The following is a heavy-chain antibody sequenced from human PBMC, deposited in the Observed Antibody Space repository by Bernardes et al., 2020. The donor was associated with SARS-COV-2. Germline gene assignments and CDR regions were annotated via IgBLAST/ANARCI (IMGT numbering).Heavy chain of an antibody. V-gene: IGHV1-69*06. CDR1: GGTFSSYA. Sequence: SVKVSCKASGGTFSSYAISWVRQAPGQGLEWMGGIIPIFGTANYAQKFQGRVTITADKSTSTAYMELSSLRSEDTAVYYCARGGYSGYDKIDYWGQGTLVTVSS. CDR2: IIPIFGTA. J-gene: IGHJ4*02. D-gene: IGHD5-12*01. CDR3: ARGGYSGYDKIDY.